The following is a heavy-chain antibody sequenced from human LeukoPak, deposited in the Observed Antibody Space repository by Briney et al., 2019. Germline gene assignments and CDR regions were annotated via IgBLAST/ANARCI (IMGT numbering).Heavy chain of an antibody. Sequence: ASVKVSCKASGYTFTGYYMHWVRQAPGQGLEWMGRINPNSGGTNYAQKFQGRVTMTRDTSISTAYMELSRMRSYDTAVYYCARARPHYGSGSYYNRPLYYYYYYMDVWGKGTTVTVSS. J-gene: IGHJ6*03. CDR2: INPNSGGT. D-gene: IGHD3-10*01. V-gene: IGHV1-2*06. CDR3: ARARPHYGSGSYYNRPLYYYYYYMDV. CDR1: GYTFTGYY.